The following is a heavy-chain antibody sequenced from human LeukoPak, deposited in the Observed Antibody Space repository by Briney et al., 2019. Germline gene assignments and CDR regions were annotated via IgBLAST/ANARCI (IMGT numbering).Heavy chain of an antibody. V-gene: IGHV3-48*04. Sequence: PGGSLRLSCVGSGFIFGGYTMNWVRQAPGKGLEWLSYISPSGGNRFYADSVKGRFTISRDNAKNSLYLQMTSLRAEDTAVYYCANFPLGIVVALDYWGQGTLVTVSS. CDR3: ANFPLGIVVALDY. CDR2: ISPSGGNR. J-gene: IGHJ4*02. CDR1: GFIFGGYT. D-gene: IGHD3-22*01.